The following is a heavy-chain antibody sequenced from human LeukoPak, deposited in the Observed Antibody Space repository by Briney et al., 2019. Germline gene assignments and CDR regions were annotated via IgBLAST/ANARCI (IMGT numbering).Heavy chain of an antibody. Sequence: ASVKVSCKASGYTFTSYDINWVRQATGQGLEWMGWMNPNSGNAGYAQKFQGRVTMTRNTSISTAYMELSSLGSDDTAVYYCARGPGDDDAFDIWGQGTMVTVSS. CDR3: ARGPGDDDAFDI. D-gene: IGHD4-17*01. CDR2: MNPNSGNA. J-gene: IGHJ3*02. CDR1: GYTFTSYD. V-gene: IGHV1-8*01.